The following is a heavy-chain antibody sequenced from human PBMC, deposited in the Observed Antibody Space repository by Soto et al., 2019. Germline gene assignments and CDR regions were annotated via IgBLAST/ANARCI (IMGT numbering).Heavy chain of an antibody. V-gene: IGHV3-23*01. CDR3: ARNSMDTVVTDFDY. J-gene: IGHJ4*02. CDR2: ISGSGGST. D-gene: IGHD2-15*01. Sequence: EVQLLESGGGLVQPGGSLRLSCAASGFTFSSYAMSWVRQAPGKGLEWVSAISGSGGSTYYADSVKGRFTISRDNSKNTLYLQMNSLRAEGTAVYDCARNSMDTVVTDFDYWGQGTLVTVSS. CDR1: GFTFSSYA.